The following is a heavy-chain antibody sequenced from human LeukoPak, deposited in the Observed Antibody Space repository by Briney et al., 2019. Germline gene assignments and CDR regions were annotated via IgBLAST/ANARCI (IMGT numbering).Heavy chain of an antibody. CDR3: ARGPHERSGYPDD. Sequence: ASVKVSCKASGHTFTKYGVSWVRQAPGQGLEWIGWINANNGNINYAQNLQGRVTVTTDTSTSTAYMELRSLRSDDTAVYYCARGPHERSGYPDDWGQGTLVTVSS. CDR1: GHTFTKYG. J-gene: IGHJ4*02. V-gene: IGHV1-18*04. CDR2: INANNGNI. D-gene: IGHD3-22*01.